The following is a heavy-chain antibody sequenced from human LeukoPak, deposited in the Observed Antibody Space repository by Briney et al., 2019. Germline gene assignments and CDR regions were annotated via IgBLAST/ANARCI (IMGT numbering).Heavy chain of an antibody. CDR1: GFTFSSYS. Sequence: PGGSLRLSCAASGFTFSSYSMNWVRQAPGKGLEWVSVIYSGGSTYYADSVKGRFTISRDNSKNTLYLQMNSLRAEDTAVYYCARSGYYDSSGYHAGFWGQGTLVTVSS. J-gene: IGHJ4*02. CDR3: ARSGYYDSSGYHAGF. V-gene: IGHV3-53*01. D-gene: IGHD3-22*01. CDR2: IYSGGST.